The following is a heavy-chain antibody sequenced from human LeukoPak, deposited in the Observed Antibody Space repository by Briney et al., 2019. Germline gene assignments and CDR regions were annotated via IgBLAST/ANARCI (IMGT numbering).Heavy chain of an antibody. CDR3: ARSVVVTATLRYHYGMDV. V-gene: IGHV4-61*01. D-gene: IGHD2-21*02. Sequence: SETLSLTCTVSGGSVSIGSYYWIWIRQPPGKGLEWIGYIYDSGTTNYNPSLKSRVTMSVDSSKNQFSLKLTSVTAADTAVYYCARSVVVTATLRYHYGMDVWGQGTTVTVSS. J-gene: IGHJ6*02. CDR1: GGSVSIGSYY. CDR2: IYDSGTT.